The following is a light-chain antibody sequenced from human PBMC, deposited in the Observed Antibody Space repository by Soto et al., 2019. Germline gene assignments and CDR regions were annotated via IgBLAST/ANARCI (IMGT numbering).Light chain of an antibody. CDR3: QQTHIVPIT. CDR1: QTISGY. V-gene: IGKV1-39*01. J-gene: IGKJ5*01. Sequence: DIQMTQSPSSLSASVGDRVTITCRASQTISGYLNWYQQRPGKAPKLLMYASLNLQSGVPPRFSGRGAGTDFTLTITSLQPEDFATYYFQQTHIVPITFGQGTRLDIK. CDR2: ASL.